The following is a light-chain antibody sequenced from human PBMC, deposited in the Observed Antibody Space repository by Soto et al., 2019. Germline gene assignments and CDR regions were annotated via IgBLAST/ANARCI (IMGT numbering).Light chain of an antibody. CDR2: DND. Sequence: QSVLTQPPSVSAAPGQKVTVSCSGSRPNIGNNYVSWYQHLPGTAPKLLIYDNDKRPSGIPDRFSASKSGTSCTLDIPVLQTGDVADYYCEARDSNLSGVVFGGGTQLSVL. CDR3: EARDSNLSGVV. CDR1: RPNIGNNY. V-gene: IGLV1-51*01. J-gene: IGLJ3*02.